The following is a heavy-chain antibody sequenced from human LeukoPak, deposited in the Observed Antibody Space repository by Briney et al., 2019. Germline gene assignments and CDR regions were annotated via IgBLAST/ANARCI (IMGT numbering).Heavy chain of an antibody. Sequence: ASVKVSCKVSGYTLTELSMHWVRQAPGKGLEWMGGFDPEDGETIYAQKFQGIVTMTEDTSTDTAYMELSSLRSEDTAVYYWAAVVQFCGGGRCCDWGQGALVSVCS. J-gene: IGHJ4*02. V-gene: IGHV1-24*01. CDR3: AAVVQFCGGGRCCD. CDR1: GYTLTELS. CDR2: FDPEDGET. D-gene: IGHD2-15*01.